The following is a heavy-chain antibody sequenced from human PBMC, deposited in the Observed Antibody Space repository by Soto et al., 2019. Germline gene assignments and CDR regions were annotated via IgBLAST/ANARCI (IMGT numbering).Heavy chain of an antibody. V-gene: IGHV4-59*01. Sequence: SETLALTCVVSGASITSSFWAWIRQPPGKGLEWIAYVSYGGNTNTNTSLQSRVTISLDTSKNQVSLKVRSVIAADTAAYYCARAAFPVLRDEY. CDR1: GASITSSF. D-gene: IGHD3-16*01. CDR3: ARAAFPVLRDEY. CDR2: VSYGGNT. J-gene: IGHJ1*01.